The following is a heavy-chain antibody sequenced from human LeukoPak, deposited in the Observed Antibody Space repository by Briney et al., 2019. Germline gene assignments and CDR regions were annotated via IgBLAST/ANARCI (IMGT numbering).Heavy chain of an antibody. D-gene: IGHD2-2*01. CDR3: ARAAMYSGLYAFDA. Sequence: PGGSLRLSCVGSGFPFSSYSMNWVRQAPGNGLEWVSFIRYSGTTVYYADSLKGRFTISRDNAKNSLYLQMDSLRDEDTAVYYCARAAMYSGLYAFDARGQGTMVTVSS. J-gene: IGHJ3*01. CDR2: IRYSGTTV. CDR1: GFPFSSYS. V-gene: IGHV3-48*02.